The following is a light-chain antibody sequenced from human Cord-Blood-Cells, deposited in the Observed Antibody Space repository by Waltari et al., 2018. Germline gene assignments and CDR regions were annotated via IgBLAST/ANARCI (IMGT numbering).Light chain of an antibody. CDR1: QSVSSSY. Sequence: DIVLTQSPGTLSLSPGERATISCRASQSVSSSYLAWYQQKPAQATRRLIYGASSRATGIPDRFSGSGSGTDFTLTISRLEPEDFAVYYCQQYGSSPRTFGGGTKVEIK. CDR2: GAS. CDR3: QQYGSSPRT. V-gene: IGKV3-20*01. J-gene: IGKJ4*01.